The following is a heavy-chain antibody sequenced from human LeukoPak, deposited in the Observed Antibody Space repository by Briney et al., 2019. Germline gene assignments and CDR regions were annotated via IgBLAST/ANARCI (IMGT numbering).Heavy chain of an antibody. CDR3: AGSPYDFWSGYYRGGTGWFDP. Sequence: PSETLSLTCTVSGGSISSYYWSWIRQPPGKGLEWIGYIYYSGSTNYNPSLKSRVTISVDTSKNQFSLKLSSVTAADTAVYYCAGSPYDFWSGYYRGGTGWFDPWGQGTTVTVSS. V-gene: IGHV4-59*01. J-gene: IGHJ5*01. CDR2: IYYSGST. D-gene: IGHD3-3*01. CDR1: GGSISSYY.